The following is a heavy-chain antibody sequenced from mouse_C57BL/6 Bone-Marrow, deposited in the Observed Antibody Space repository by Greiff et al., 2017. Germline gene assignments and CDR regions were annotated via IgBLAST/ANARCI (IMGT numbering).Heavy chain of an antibody. J-gene: IGHJ2*01. V-gene: IGHV5-4*01. CDR3: ARDYGSGYGYFDY. Sequence: EVKVVESGGGLVKPGASLKLSCAASGFTFSSYAMSWVRQTPEKRLEWVATISDGGSYTYYPDNVKGRVTISRDNAKNNLYLQMSHLKSEDTAMYYCARDYGSGYGYFDYWGQGTTLTVSS. D-gene: IGHD1-1*01. CDR1: GFTFSSYA. CDR2: ISDGGSYT.